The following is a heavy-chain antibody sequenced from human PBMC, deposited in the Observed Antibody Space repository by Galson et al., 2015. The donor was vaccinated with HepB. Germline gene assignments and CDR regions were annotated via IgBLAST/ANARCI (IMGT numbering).Heavy chain of an antibody. CDR3: ARGSADYYDSSGYYYTMYFDY. J-gene: IGHJ4*02. D-gene: IGHD3-22*01. CDR1: GFTFSSYA. Sequence: SLRLSCAASGFTFSSYAMHWVRQAPGKGLEWVAVISYDGSNKYYADSVKGRFTISRDNSKNTLYLQMNSLRAEDTAVYYCARGSADYYDSSGYYYTMYFDYWGQGTLVTVSS. CDR2: ISYDGSNK. V-gene: IGHV3-30-3*01.